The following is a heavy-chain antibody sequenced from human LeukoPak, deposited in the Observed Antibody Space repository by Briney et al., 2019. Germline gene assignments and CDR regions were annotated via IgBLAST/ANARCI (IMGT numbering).Heavy chain of an antibody. Sequence: PGGSLRLSCAASGFTFSSCGMHWVRQAPGKGLVWVARINTDGSSTSYADSVKGRFTISRDNAKNTLYLQMNSLRAEDTAVYYCARGRGEYYYATSGFGGYWGQGTLVTVSS. CDR2: INTDGSST. D-gene: IGHD3-22*01. CDR3: ARGRGEYYYATSGFGGY. CDR1: GFTFSSCG. J-gene: IGHJ1*01. V-gene: IGHV3-74*01.